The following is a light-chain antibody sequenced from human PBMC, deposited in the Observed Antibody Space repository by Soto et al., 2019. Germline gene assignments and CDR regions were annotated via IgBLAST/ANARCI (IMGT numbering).Light chain of an antibody. CDR2: AAS. CDR1: QSISSY. CDR3: QQSYSTLPYT. J-gene: IGKJ2*01. Sequence: DIQMTQSPSSLSASVGDRVTITCRASQSISSYLNWYQQKPAKAPKLLIYAASSLQSGVPSRLSGSGSGTDFTLTISSLQPEDFATYYCQQSYSTLPYTFGQGTKLEIK. V-gene: IGKV1-39*01.